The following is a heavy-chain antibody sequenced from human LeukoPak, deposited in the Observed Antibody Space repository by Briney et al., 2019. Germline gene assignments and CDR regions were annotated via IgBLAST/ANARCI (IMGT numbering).Heavy chain of an antibody. CDR2: INHSGTS. D-gene: IGHD6-13*01. Sequence: PSETLSLTCAVYGGSFSGNYWSWIRHPPGKGLEWIGEINHSGTSNYNPSLKSRVTMSVDTSKKQFSLKLRSVTAADAAVYYCAKIGFSSSWSEFDNWGQGTLVTVSS. J-gene: IGHJ4*02. CDR3: AKIGFSSSWSEFDN. V-gene: IGHV4-34*01. CDR1: GGSFSGNY.